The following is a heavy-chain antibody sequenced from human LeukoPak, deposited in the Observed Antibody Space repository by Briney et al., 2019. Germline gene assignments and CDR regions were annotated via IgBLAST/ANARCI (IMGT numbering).Heavy chain of an antibody. Sequence: SGTLSLTCTVSGGSISSYYWSWIRQPPGKGLEWIGYIYYSGSTNYNPSLKSRVTISVDTSKNQFSLKLSSVTAADTAVYYCARHEGGEWLRFGYYYYGMDVWGQGTTVTVSS. D-gene: IGHD5-12*01. V-gene: IGHV4-59*08. CDR1: GGSISSYY. J-gene: IGHJ6*02. CDR2: IYYSGST. CDR3: ARHEGGEWLRFGYYYYGMDV.